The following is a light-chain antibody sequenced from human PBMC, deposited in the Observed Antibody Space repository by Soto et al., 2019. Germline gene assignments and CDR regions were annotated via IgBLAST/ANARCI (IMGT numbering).Light chain of an antibody. Sequence: QSVLTQPASVSGSPGQSITISCTGSSSDVGGNKYVSWYQQYPGKAPKLMICDVSKRPSGVSNRFSGSKSGNTASLTISGLQAEDEADYYCSAFTGTTYVFGTGTKVTVL. J-gene: IGLJ1*01. V-gene: IGLV2-14*01. CDR1: SSDVGGNKY. CDR3: SAFTGTTYV. CDR2: DVS.